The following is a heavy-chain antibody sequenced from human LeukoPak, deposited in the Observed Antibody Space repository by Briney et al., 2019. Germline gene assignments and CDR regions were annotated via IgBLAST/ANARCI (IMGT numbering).Heavy chain of an antibody. CDR1: GFTLSSYS. CDR3: ARDSPYGDFFDY. Sequence: GGSLRLSCAASGFTLSSYSMNWVRQAPGKGLEWVSSISGSSSYIYYADSVKGRFTISRDNAKNSLYLQMNSLRAEDTAVYYCARDSPYGDFFDYWGQGTLVTVSS. CDR2: ISGSSSYI. V-gene: IGHV3-21*01. J-gene: IGHJ4*02. D-gene: IGHD4-17*01.